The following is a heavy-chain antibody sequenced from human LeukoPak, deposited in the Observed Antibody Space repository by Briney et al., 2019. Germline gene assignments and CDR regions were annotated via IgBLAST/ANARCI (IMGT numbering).Heavy chain of an antibody. J-gene: IGHJ4*02. CDR1: GFTFDDYG. CDR2: INWNGGST. Sequence: GGSLRLSCAASGFTFDDYGMSWVRQAPGKGLEWVSGINWNGGSTGYADSVKGRFTISKDNAKNSLYLQMNSLRAEDTALYYCAREYLKYYDFWSGYTYWGQGTLVTVSS. V-gene: IGHV3-20*04. D-gene: IGHD3-3*01. CDR3: AREYLKYYDFWSGYTY.